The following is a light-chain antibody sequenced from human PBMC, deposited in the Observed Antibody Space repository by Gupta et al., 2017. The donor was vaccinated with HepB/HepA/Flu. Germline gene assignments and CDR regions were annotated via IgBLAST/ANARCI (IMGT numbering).Light chain of an antibody. CDR3: QQSREIPLT. CDR1: QSVNNF. CDR2: SSS. Sequence: DIQMTQSPHSLSEAVGDTVTITCRASQSVNNFLHWYQFRPGAAPKLLIYSSSKLYRGVSSRFSGRGSGTDFALTITNVQPDDVAIYYCQQSREIPLTFGGGTNMEI. V-gene: IGKV1-39*01. J-gene: IGKJ4*01.